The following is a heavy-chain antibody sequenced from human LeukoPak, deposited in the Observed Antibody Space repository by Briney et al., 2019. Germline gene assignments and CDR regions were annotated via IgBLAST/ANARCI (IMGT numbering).Heavy chain of an antibody. CDR2: IYESGST. J-gene: IGHJ4*02. D-gene: IGHD2-15*01. CDR1: GESLNSYD. V-gene: IGHV4-34*01. CDR3: ARGAWATRLGS. Sequence: PSETLSLTCAVYGESLNSYDWSWIRQPPGKGLEWVGEIYESGSTDDNPAPKSRVTISMVPSKQQSSLRLTSVTAADTAAYYCARGAWATRLGSWGLGTPVIVSS.